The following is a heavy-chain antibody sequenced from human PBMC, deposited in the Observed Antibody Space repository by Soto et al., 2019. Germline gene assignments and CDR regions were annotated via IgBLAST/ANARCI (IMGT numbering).Heavy chain of an antibody. Sequence: GSLRLSCAGSGFSFSDHYMGWIRQTPGKGLEWISYISSSSSYEHYADSVKGRFTISRDKAKNSLYLQMNGLRVEDTAVYFCARDMYDSVGYYFDFWGQGTQVTASP. V-gene: IGHV3-11*06. CDR1: GFSFSDHY. D-gene: IGHD3-22*01. J-gene: IGHJ4*02. CDR3: ARDMYDSVGYYFDF. CDR2: ISSSSSYE.